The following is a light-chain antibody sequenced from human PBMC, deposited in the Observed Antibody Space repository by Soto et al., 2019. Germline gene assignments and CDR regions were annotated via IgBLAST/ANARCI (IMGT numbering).Light chain of an antibody. Sequence: EIVLTQSPATLYLSPGDIATLSCRTSQSIGIYLAWYQQTPGQSPRLLIYEASNRATGVPAKFSGTGSGTDFTLTISSLESEDFGLYYGQQRSTWPLTFGGGKRVDI. V-gene: IGKV3-11*01. CDR2: EAS. J-gene: IGKJ4*01. CDR3: QQRSTWPLT. CDR1: QSIGIY.